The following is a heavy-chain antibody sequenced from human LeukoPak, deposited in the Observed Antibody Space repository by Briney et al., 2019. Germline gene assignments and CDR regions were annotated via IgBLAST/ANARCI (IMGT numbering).Heavy chain of an antibody. CDR3: ARVTTLGAGIIDY. CDR2: IYSGGST. CDR1: GFTVSSNY. V-gene: IGHV3-66*02. D-gene: IGHD1-14*01. Sequence: GGSLRLSCAASGFTVSSNYMRWVRQAPGKGLEWVSVIYSGGSTYYADSVKGRFTISRDSSKNTLHLQMNSLRAEDTAVYYCARVTTLGAGIIDYWGQGTLVTVSS. J-gene: IGHJ4*02.